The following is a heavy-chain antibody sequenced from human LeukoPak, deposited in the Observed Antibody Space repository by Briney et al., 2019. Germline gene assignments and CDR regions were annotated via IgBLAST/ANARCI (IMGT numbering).Heavy chain of an antibody. CDR2: IYHSGST. V-gene: IGHV4-4*02. CDR1: GGSISSGNW. J-gene: IGHJ5*02. CDR3: ARGPYDFWSGSHNWFDP. D-gene: IGHD3-3*01. Sequence: ASETLSLTCAVSGGSISSGNWWSWVRQPPGKGLEWIGEIYHSGSTNYNPSLKSRVTISVDTSKNQFSLKLSSVTAADTAVYYCARGPYDFWSGSHNWFDPWGQGTLVTVSS.